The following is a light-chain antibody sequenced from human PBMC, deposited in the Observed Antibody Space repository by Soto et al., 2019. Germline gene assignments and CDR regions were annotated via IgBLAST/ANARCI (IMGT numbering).Light chain of an antibody. V-gene: IGLV2-14*01. J-gene: IGLJ1*01. CDR3: RSYPSRCTYV. Sequence: QSVLTQPASVSGSPGQSITISCTGTSSDVGGYSYVSWYQQHPGKAPKLMIYEVNNRPSGVSNRFSGSKSGNPASLTISGLQVEDHVDYYCRSYPSRCTYVFGHRTKVPVL. CDR2: EVN. CDR1: SSDVGGYSY.